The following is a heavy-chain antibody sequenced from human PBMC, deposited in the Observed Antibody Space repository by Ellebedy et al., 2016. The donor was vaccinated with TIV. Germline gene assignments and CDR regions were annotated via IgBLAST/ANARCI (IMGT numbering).Heavy chain of an antibody. CDR1: GFTFSSYW. Sequence: GESLKISCAASGFTFSSYWMSWVRQAPGKGLEWVANIKQDGSEKYYVDSVKGRFTISRDNSKNTLYLQMNSLRAEDTAVYYCATDGRGTMVRGASVDIWGQGTMVTVSS. J-gene: IGHJ3*02. D-gene: IGHD3-10*01. CDR2: IKQDGSEK. V-gene: IGHV3-7*03. CDR3: ATDGRGTMVRGASVDI.